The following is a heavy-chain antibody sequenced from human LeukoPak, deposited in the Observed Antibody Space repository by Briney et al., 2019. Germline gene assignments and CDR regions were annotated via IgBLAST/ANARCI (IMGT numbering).Heavy chain of an antibody. V-gene: IGHV1-2*02. Sequence: ASVKVSCKASGYTFTGYYMYWVRQAPGQGLEWMGWINPNSGGTNYAQKFQGRVTMTRDTSISTAYMELSRLRSDDTAVYYCARSHDYGDSEDYWGQGTLVTVSS. CDR2: INPNSGGT. CDR1: GYTFTGYY. CDR3: ARSHDYGDSEDY. D-gene: IGHD4-17*01. J-gene: IGHJ4*02.